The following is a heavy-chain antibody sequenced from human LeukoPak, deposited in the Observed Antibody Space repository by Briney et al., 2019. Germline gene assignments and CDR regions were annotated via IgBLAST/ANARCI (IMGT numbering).Heavy chain of an antibody. CDR3: ARTYYYDSSGYYHPYYFDY. Sequence: GGSLRLSCAASGFTFDDYGMSWVRQAPGKGLEWVSGINWNGGSTGYADSVKGRFTISRDNAKNSLYLQMNSLRAEDTALYYCARTYYYDSSGYYHPYYFDYWGQGTLVTVSS. CDR2: INWNGGST. J-gene: IGHJ4*02. V-gene: IGHV3-20*04. D-gene: IGHD3-22*01. CDR1: GFTFDDYG.